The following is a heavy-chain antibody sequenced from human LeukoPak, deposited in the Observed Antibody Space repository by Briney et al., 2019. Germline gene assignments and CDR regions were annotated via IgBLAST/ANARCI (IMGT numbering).Heavy chain of an antibody. D-gene: IGHD3-3*01. CDR1: GGTFSSYA. CDR2: IIPIFGTA. CDR3: ARVFDFWSGYYTTFDY. Sequence: SVKVSCKASGGTFSSYAISLVRQAPGQGLEWMGGIIPIFGTANYAQKFQGRVTITADESTSTAYMELSSLRSEDTAVYYCARVFDFWSGYYTTFDYWGQGTLVTVSS. J-gene: IGHJ4*02. V-gene: IGHV1-69*13.